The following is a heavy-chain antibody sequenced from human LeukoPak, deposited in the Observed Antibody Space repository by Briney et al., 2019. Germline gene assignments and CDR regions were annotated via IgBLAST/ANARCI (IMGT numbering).Heavy chain of an antibody. CDR2: IYTSGST. D-gene: IGHD1-1*01. V-gene: IGHV4-4*07. Sequence: PSETLSLTCTVSGGSISSYYWSWIRQPAGKGLEWIGRIYTSGSTNYNPSLKSRVTISVDKSKNQFSLKVSSVTAAETRVYYCARGVDNGDENWFDPWGQGTLVTVSS. CDR3: ARGVDNGDENWFDP. CDR1: GGSISSYY. J-gene: IGHJ5*02.